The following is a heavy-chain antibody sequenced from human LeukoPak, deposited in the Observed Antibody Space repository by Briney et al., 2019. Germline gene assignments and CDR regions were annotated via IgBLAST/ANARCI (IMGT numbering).Heavy chain of an antibody. CDR2: IKQDGSEK. D-gene: IGHD5-18*01. Sequence: PGGSLRLSCAASGFTFSIYWMSRVRQAPGKGREWVANIKQDGSEKYYVDSVKGRFTICRDNAKNSLYLQMNSLRAEDTAVYYCARAKGYSYGSRFDYWGQGTLVTASS. J-gene: IGHJ4*02. V-gene: IGHV3-7*03. CDR1: GFTFSIYW. CDR3: ARAKGYSYGSRFDY.